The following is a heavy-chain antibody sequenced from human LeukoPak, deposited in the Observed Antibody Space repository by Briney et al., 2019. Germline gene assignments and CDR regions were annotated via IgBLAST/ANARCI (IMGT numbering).Heavy chain of an antibody. Sequence: ASVMVSCKSSGYTLTDYYLHWVRHAPGQGLEWMGWINPNSGGTKFAQKFEGRVALTRDTSISTVYMDLNGLRVDDTALYYCARPRNWGEGGYDIWGQGTMVTVSS. J-gene: IGHJ3*02. CDR3: ARPRNWGEGGYDI. CDR1: GYTLTDYY. CDR2: INPNSGGT. D-gene: IGHD7-27*01. V-gene: IGHV1-2*02.